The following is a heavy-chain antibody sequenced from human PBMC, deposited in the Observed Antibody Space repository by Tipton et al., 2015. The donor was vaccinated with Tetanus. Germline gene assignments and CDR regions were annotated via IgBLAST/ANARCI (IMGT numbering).Heavy chain of an antibody. J-gene: IGHJ4*02. Sequence: TLSLTCTVSGGSISSYYWSWIRQPPGKGLEWIGYIYYSGSTNYNPSLKSRVTISVDTSKNQFSLKLSSVTAADTAVYYCARDPRYYYDSSGYYGFDYWGQGTLVTVSS. CDR3: ARDPRYYYDSSGYYGFDY. V-gene: IGHV4-59*01. CDR1: GGSISSYY. CDR2: IYYSGST. D-gene: IGHD3-22*01.